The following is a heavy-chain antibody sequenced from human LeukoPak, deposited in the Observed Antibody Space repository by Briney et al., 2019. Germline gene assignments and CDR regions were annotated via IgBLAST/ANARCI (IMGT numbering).Heavy chain of an antibody. CDR1: GFTFSSNW. CDR2: INEDGSTT. Sequence: GGSLRLSCAASGFTFSSNWMYWVRQAPGKGLVWVSRINEDGSTTNYADSVKGRSTIFRDNAKNTLYLQMNSLRAEDTAVYYCVRDLGGRSGHWGQGTLVTVSS. V-gene: IGHV3-74*01. J-gene: IGHJ4*02. D-gene: IGHD1-26*01. CDR3: VRDLGGRSGH.